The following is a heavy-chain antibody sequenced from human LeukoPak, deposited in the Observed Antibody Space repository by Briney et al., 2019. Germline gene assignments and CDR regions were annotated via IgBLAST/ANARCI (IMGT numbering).Heavy chain of an antibody. J-gene: IGHJ4*02. Sequence: SETLSLTCTVSGGSISIGSYYRGWIRQPPGKGLEWIGSIYYSGSTYYNPSLKSRVTISVDTSKNQFSLKLSSVTATDTAVYYCARHVSATAWKGVGYWGQGTLVTVSS. V-gene: IGHV4-39*01. D-gene: IGHD1-26*01. CDR1: GGSISIGSYY. CDR2: IYYSGST. CDR3: ARHVSATAWKGVGY.